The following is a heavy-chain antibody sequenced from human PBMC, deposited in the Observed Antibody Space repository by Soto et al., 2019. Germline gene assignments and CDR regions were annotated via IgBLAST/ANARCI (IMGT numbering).Heavy chain of an antibody. CDR1: GFTFSSYW. Sequence: GGSLRLSCAASGFTFSSYWMSWVRQAPGKGLEWVSAISGSGGSTYYADSVKGRFTISRDNSKNTLYLQMNSLRAEDTAVYYCAKGEVSTMVRGFSQTPRFDPRGQGTLGTVSS. D-gene: IGHD3-10*01. CDR3: AKGEVSTMVRGFSQTPRFDP. J-gene: IGHJ5*02. V-gene: IGHV3-23*01. CDR2: ISGSGGST.